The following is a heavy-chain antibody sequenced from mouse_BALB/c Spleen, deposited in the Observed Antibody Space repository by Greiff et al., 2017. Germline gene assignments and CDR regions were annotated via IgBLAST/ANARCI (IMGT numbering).Heavy chain of an antibody. V-gene: IGHV1-7*01. CDR3: ARGYYSAMDY. J-gene: IGHJ4*01. D-gene: IGHD2-12*01. CDR1: GYTFTSYW. Sequence: QVQLQQSGAELAKPGASVKMSCKASGYTFTSYWMHWVKQRPGQGLEWIGYINPSTGYTEYNQKFKDKATLTADKSSSTAYMQLSSLTSEDSAVYYCARGYYSAMDYWGQGTSVTVSS. CDR2: INPSTGYT.